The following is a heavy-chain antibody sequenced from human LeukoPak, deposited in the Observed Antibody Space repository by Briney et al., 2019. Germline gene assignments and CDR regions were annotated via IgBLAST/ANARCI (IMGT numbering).Heavy chain of an antibody. D-gene: IGHD4-17*01. CDR1: GGSISSSSYY. CDR2: IYYSGST. Sequence: PSETLSLTCTVSGGSISSSSYYWGWIRQPPGKGLEWIGSIYYSGSTYYNPSLKSRVTISVDTSKNQFSLKLSSVTAADTAVYYCARGGRGMTTVTNWFDPWGQGTLVTVSS. V-gene: IGHV4-39*07. CDR3: ARGGRGMTTVTNWFDP. J-gene: IGHJ5*02.